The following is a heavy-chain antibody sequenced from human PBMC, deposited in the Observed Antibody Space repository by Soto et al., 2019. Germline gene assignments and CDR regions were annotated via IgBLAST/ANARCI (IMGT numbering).Heavy chain of an antibody. CDR2: SRDKANSYTT. V-gene: IGHV3-72*01. Sequence: EVQLVESGGGLVQPGGSLRLSCAASGFTFSDHYIDWVRQAPGKGLEWVGRSRDKANSYTTEYAASVKGRFTISRDDSKNSLCLQMNSLKPEDTAVYYCAKGSSRPQTRDFDYWGQGTLVTVSS. CDR3: AKGSSRPQTRDFDY. CDR1: GFTFSDHY. J-gene: IGHJ4*02.